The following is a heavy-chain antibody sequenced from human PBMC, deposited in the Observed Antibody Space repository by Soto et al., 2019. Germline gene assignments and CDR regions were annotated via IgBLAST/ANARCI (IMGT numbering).Heavy chain of an antibody. V-gene: IGHV1-69*12. Sequence: QVQLVQSGAEVKKPGSSVKVSCKASGGTFSSYAISWVRQAPGQGLEWMGGIIPIFGTANYAQKFQGRVTITADESTSTAYMERSSLRSEDTAVYYCARDWGGGYNGSGDYWGQGTLVTVSS. CDR2: IIPIFGTA. J-gene: IGHJ4*02. D-gene: IGHD3-10*01. CDR1: GGTFSSYA. CDR3: ARDWGGGYNGSGDY.